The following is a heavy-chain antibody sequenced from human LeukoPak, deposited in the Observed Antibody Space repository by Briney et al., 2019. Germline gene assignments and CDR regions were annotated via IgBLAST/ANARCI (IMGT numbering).Heavy chain of an antibody. V-gene: IGHV3-15*01. Sequence: GSLRLSCAASGFTLSNAWMSWVRQAPGKGLEWVGRIKSKTDDGTTDYAAPVKGRFTISRDDSKNTLFMQMNSLEPEDTAVYFCTTLKSLYYYDSSGQTYYFDYWGQGTLVTVSS. CDR3: TTLKSLYYYDSSGQTYYFDY. J-gene: IGHJ4*02. CDR2: IKSKTDDGTT. D-gene: IGHD3-22*01. CDR1: GFTLSNAW.